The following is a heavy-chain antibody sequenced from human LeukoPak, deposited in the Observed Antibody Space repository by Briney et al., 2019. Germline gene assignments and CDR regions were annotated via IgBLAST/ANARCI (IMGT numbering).Heavy chain of an antibody. Sequence: GASVKVSCKASGYTFRSYDITWVRQAPGQGLEWMGWISPNNGNTNYAQKFQGRVTMTTDTPTSTAYMEMRSLRSDDTAVYYCARGRDSSGWHVADYWGQGTLVTVSS. CDR3: ARGRDSSGWHVADY. J-gene: IGHJ4*02. V-gene: IGHV1-18*01. CDR2: ISPNNGNT. D-gene: IGHD6-19*01. CDR1: GYTFRSYD.